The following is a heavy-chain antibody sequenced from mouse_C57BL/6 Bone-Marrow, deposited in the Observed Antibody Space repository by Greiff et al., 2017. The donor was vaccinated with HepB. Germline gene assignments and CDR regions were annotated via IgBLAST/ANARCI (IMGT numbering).Heavy chain of an antibody. J-gene: IGHJ3*01. V-gene: IGHV1-80*01. Sequence: VQLQQSGAELVKPGASVKISCKASGYAFSSYWMNWVKQRPGKGLEWIGQIYPGDGDTNYNGKFKGKATLTADKSSSTAYMQLSSLTSEDSAVYFCGRWKDWLAWFAYWGQGTLVTVSA. CDR3: GRWKDWLAWFAY. CDR1: GYAFSSYW. D-gene: IGHD3-1*01. CDR2: IYPGDGDT.